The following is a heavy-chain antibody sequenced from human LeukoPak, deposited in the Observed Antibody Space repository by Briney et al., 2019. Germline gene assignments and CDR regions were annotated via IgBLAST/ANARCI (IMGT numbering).Heavy chain of an antibody. J-gene: IGHJ4*02. CDR3: AKDRHVYYDILTSYVSYFDY. Sequence: QPGGSLRLSCAASGFTFSSYGMHWVRQAPGKGLEWVAFIRYDGSNKYYADSVKGRFTISRDNSKNTLYLQMNSLRVEDTAVYYCAKDRHVYYDILTSYVSYFDYWGQGMLVTVSS. D-gene: IGHD3-9*01. CDR2: IRYDGSNK. CDR1: GFTFSSYG. V-gene: IGHV3-30*02.